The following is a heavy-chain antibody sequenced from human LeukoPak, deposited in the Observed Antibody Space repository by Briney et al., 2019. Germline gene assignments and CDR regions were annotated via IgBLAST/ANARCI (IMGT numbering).Heavy chain of an antibody. CDR2: ISGSGDST. V-gene: IGHV3-23*01. J-gene: IGHJ4*02. Sequence: GGSLRLSCAASGFTFSSYAMSWVRQAPGKGLEWVSAISGSGDSTYYADSVKGRFTISRDNSKNTLYLQMNSLRAEDTAVYYCAKVRSSMVRGVIDYWGQGTLVTVSS. CDR3: AKVRSSMVRGVIDY. CDR1: GFTFSSYA. D-gene: IGHD3-10*01.